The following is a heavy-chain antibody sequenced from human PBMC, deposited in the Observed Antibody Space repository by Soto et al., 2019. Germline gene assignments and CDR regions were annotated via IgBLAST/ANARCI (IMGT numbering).Heavy chain of an antibody. J-gene: IGHJ4*02. Sequence: QVRLQESGPGLVKASETLSLTCTVSGGSIINHCWSWIRQRPGKGLEWIGYIFYNGGTMYNPSLESRVTMSVDTSKNQCSLRLRSVTAADTAVYYCARETTSGWATGCLLEYWGQGSLVTVSS. D-gene: IGHD6-19*01. CDR1: GGSIINHC. CDR3: ARETTSGWATGCLLEY. CDR2: IFYNGGT. V-gene: IGHV4-59*11.